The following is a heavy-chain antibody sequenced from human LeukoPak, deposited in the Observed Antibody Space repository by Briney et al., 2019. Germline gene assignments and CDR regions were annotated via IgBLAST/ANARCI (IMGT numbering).Heavy chain of an antibody. CDR3: ARRNYCSGGSCYPTAWFDP. CDR1: GGSISSYY. CDR2: IYYSGST. D-gene: IGHD2-15*01. J-gene: IGHJ5*02. Sequence: SETLSLTCTVPGGSISSYYWGWIRQPPGKGLEWIGSIYYSGSTYYNPSLKSRVTISVDTSKNQFSLKLSSVTAADTAVYYCARRNYCSGGSCYPTAWFDPWGQGTLVTVSS. V-gene: IGHV4-39*01.